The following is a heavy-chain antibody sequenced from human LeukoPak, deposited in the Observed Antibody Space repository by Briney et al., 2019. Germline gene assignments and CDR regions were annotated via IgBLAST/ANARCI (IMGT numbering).Heavy chain of an antibody. CDR1: GGTFSSYT. V-gene: IGHV1-69*04. D-gene: IGHD2-8*01. CDR2: IIPILGIA. CDR3: ARDPDCTNGVCSGRFDP. J-gene: IGHJ5*02. Sequence: SVKVSCKASGGTFSSYTISWVRQAPGQGLEWMGRIIPILGIANYAQKFQGRVTITADRSTSTAYMELSSLRSEDTAVYYCARDPDCTNGVCSGRFDPWGQGTLVTVSS.